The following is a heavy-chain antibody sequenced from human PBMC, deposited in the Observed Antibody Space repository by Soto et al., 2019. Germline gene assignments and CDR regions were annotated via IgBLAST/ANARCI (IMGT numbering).Heavy chain of an antibody. V-gene: IGHV4-4*02. CDR1: GGSIRSKNW. CDR2: IYHSGVT. J-gene: IGHJ4*02. D-gene: IGHD3-16*01. Sequence: XATLSLTCAVCGGSIRSKNWWSWVRQPPGKGLEWIGEIYHSGVTNYNPSLKSRVTISVDKSKNQFSLKLSSLTAADTAVYYCARISAYHFDYWGQGTLVTVSS. CDR3: ARISAYHFDY.